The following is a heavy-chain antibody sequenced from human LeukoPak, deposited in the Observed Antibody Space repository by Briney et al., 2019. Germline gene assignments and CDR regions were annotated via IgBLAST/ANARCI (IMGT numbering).Heavy chain of an antibody. CDR3: AKLLRDVTIYDF. V-gene: IGHV3-7*01. D-gene: IGHD5-24*01. CDR2: INQGESMI. CDR1: GFRFSRYW. Sequence: GGSLRLSCAASGFRFSRYWMSWVRQAPGKGLEWVASINQGESMIWYVGSVKGRFTISRDNANNLLFLQMNYMRVEDTAVYYCAKLLRDVTIYDFWGHGDLVTVSS. J-gene: IGHJ4*03.